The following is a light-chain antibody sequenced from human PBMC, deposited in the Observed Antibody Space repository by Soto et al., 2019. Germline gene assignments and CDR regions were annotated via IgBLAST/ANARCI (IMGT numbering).Light chain of an antibody. CDR1: SSDVGGYNY. CDR3: SSYTTSNTRQIV. V-gene: IGLV2-14*03. Sequence: QSVLTQPASVSGSPGHSITISCTGTSSDVGGYNYVSWYQHHPGKAPKLIIYDVSNRPSGVSIRFSGSKSDNTASLTISGLQPDDEADYHCSSYTTSNTRQIVCGTGTKVTVL. J-gene: IGLJ1*01. CDR2: DVS.